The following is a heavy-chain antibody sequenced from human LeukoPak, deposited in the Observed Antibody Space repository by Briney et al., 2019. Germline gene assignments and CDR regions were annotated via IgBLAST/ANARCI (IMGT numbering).Heavy chain of an antibody. CDR2: IKQDGSDK. CDR3: ARDGVYSRYFFEY. J-gene: IGHJ4*02. CDR1: GFTFSSYW. D-gene: IGHD6-13*01. Sequence: GGSLRLSCAAHGFTFSSYWMSWVRQAPGKGLEWVANIKQDGSDKYYVDSVKGRFTISRDNAQNSLYLQMNSLRTEDTAVYYCARDGVYSRYFFEYWGQGSLVTVSS. V-gene: IGHV3-7*05.